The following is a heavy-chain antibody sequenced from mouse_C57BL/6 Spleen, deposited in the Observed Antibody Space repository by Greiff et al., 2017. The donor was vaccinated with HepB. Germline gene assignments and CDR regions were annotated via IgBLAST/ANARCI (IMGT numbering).Heavy chain of an antibody. D-gene: IGHD1-1*01. V-gene: IGHV5-16*01. CDR1: GFTFSDYY. CDR3: ARDGDYYGSSDYAMDY. J-gene: IGHJ4*01. CDR2: INYDGSST. Sequence: EVMLVESEGGLVQPGSSMKLSCTASGFTFSDYYMAWVRQVPEKGLEWVANINYDGSSTYYLDSLKSRFIISRDNAKNILYLQMSSLKSEDTATYYCARDGDYYGSSDYAMDYWGQGTSVTVSS.